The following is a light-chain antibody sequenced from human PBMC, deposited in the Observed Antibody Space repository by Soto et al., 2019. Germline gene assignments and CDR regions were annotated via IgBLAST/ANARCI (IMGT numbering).Light chain of an antibody. CDR3: QQYNSYSRT. V-gene: IGKV1-5*03. J-gene: IGKJ1*01. Sequence: DIQMTQSPSTLSASVGDRVTITCRASQSISSWLAWYQQKPGKAPKLLIYKASSLESGVPSRFSGSGSGTEFTLTISSLQPDDFATYYCQQYNSYSRTFGQGTNVELK. CDR1: QSISSW. CDR2: KAS.